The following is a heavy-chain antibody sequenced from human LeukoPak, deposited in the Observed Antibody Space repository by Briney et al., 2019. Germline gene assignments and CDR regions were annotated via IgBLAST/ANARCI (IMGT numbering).Heavy chain of an antibody. Sequence: ASVKVSCKASGYSFTSYYMHWVRQAPGQGLEWMGIINPSGGSTSYAQKFQGRVTMTRDTSISTAYMELSGLRSDDTAVYYCARDPSKLRYFDWSARDNWFDPWGQGTLVTVSS. J-gene: IGHJ5*02. CDR1: GYSFTSYY. D-gene: IGHD3-9*01. CDR3: ARDPSKLRYFDWSARDNWFDP. V-gene: IGHV1-46*01. CDR2: INPSGGST.